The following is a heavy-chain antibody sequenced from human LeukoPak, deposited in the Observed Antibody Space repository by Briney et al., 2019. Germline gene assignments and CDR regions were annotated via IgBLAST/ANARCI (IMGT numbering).Heavy chain of an antibody. CDR3: AGDLISGSGSLGY. J-gene: IGHJ4*02. D-gene: IGHD3-10*01. V-gene: IGHV3-74*01. CDR2: INSDGSST. Sequence: QSGGSLRLSCAASGFTFSSYWMHWVRHAPGKGLVWVSRINSDGSSTIYADSVKGRFTISRDNAKTTLYLQMNSLRDEDTAVYYCAGDLISGSGSLGYWGQGTLVTVSS. CDR1: GFTFSSYW.